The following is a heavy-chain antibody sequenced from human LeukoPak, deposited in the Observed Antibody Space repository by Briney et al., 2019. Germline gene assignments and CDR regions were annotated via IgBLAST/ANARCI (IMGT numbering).Heavy chain of an antibody. CDR3: AIYYDSSGSIDH. V-gene: IGHV3-11*01. D-gene: IGHD3-22*01. CDR2: ISDSGSTI. Sequence: GGSLRLSCAASGFIFSDYYMTWIRQTPGKGLEWLSYISDSGSTINYADSVKGRLNISRDNAKKSLFLQMNSLRAEDTAVYYCAIYYDSSGSIDHWGQGTLVTVSS. J-gene: IGHJ4*02. CDR1: GFIFSDYY.